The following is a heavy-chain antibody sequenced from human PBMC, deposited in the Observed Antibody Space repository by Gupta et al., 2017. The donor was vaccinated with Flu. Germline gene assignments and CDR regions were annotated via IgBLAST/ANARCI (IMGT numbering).Heavy chain of an antibody. V-gene: IGHV3-11*01. J-gene: IGHJ4*02. CDR3: ARRGFVVVTATDY. CDR1: GFTLSDYD. Sequence: QVQLVESGGGLVKPGGSLRLSCVASGFTLSDYDMIWIRQAPGKGLEWISYISSGGRTKNYADFVKGRFTISRDNPKNSVYLQMNSLRAEDTAVYYCARRGFVVVTATDYWGQGTLVTVSP. CDR2: ISSGGRTK. D-gene: IGHD2-21*02.